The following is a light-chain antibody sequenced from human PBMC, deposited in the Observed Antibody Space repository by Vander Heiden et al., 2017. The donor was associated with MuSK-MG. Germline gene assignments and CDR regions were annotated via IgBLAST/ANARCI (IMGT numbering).Light chain of an antibody. J-gene: IGKJ4*01. CDR1: QNIRNY. Sequence: DTQMTQTPPSLSASVGDRVTITCRASQNIRNYLSWYQQKPGQAPKLLIHTVSNLQSGVPSRFSGSGSGTDFTLTINRLQPEDFATYYCQQCDSLQLNFGGGTKLXV. CDR2: TVS. V-gene: IGKV1-39*01. CDR3: QQCDSLQLN.